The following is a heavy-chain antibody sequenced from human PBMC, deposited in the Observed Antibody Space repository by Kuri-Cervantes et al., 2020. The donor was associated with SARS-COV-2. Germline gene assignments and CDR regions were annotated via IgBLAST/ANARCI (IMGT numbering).Heavy chain of an antibody. D-gene: IGHD6-6*01. CDR3: ARVGVYSSSSGPGPNWFDP. CDR1: GGSFSGYY. V-gene: IGHV4-34*01. J-gene: IGHJ5*02. CDR2: INHSGST. Sequence: SETLSLTCAVYGGSFSGYYWSWIRQPPGKGLEWIGEINHSGSTYYNPSLKSRVTISVDTSKNQFSLKLSSVTAADTAVYYCARVGVYSSSSGPGPNWFDPWGQGTLVTVSS.